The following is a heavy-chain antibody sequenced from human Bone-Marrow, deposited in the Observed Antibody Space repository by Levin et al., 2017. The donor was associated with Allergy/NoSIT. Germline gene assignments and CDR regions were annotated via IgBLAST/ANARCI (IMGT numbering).Heavy chain of an antibody. Sequence: GGSLRLSCTVSGFTFSIYSINWVRQAPGKGLEWVSSISSSGSDMYYVDSVRGRFTISRDNAKNSLTLQMNGLRAEDTAVYYCARGIIGDVRVAHKEAFDIWGQGTMVSVSS. CDR2: ISSSGSDM. V-gene: IGHV3-21*01. J-gene: IGHJ3*02. D-gene: IGHD2-8*02. CDR3: ARGIIGDVRVAHKEAFDI. CDR1: GFTFSIYS.